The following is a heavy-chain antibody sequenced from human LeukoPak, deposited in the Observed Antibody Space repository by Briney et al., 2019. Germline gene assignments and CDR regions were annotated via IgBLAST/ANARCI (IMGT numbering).Heavy chain of an antibody. V-gene: IGHV4-61*01. CDR2: IYYSGST. J-gene: IGHJ4*02. CDR3: ARDRVRGSSNPYFDY. Sequence: PSETLSLTCTVSGGSVSSGSYYWSWIRQPPGKGLEWIGYIYYSGSTNYNPSLKSQVTISIDTSKNQFSLKLSSVTAADTAVYYCARDRVRGSSNPYFDYWGQGTLVTVSS. D-gene: IGHD1-26*01. CDR1: GGSVSSGSYY.